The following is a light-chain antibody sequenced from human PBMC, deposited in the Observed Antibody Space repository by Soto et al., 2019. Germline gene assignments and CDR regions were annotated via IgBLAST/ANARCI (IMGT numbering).Light chain of an antibody. V-gene: IGKV3-15*01. CDR2: GAS. CDR1: QSVSSN. Sequence: EIVMTQSPATLSVSPGERATLSCRASQSVSSNLAWYQQKPGQAPRLLIYGASTRATGIPARFSGSGSGREFTLTISSLRSEDFAVYYCQQYNNWPPGTFGQGTKVEIK. CDR3: QQYNNWPPGT. J-gene: IGKJ1*01.